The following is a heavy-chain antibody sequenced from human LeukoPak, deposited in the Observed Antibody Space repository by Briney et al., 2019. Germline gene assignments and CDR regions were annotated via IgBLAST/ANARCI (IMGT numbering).Heavy chain of an antibody. D-gene: IGHD2-2*01. CDR2: ISYDGSNK. CDR3: ARGDIVVVPAAHYGV. V-gene: IGHV3-30-3*01. CDR1: GFTFSSYA. J-gene: IGHJ4*02. Sequence: PGGSLRLSCAASGFTFSSYAMHWVRQAPGKGLEWVAVISYDGSNKYYADSVKGRFTISRDNSKNTLYLQMNSLRAEDTAVYYCARGDIVVVPAAHYGVWGQGTLVTVSS.